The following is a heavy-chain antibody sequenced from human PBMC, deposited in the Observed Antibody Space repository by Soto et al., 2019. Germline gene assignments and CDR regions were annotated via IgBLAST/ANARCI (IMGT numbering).Heavy chain of an antibody. CDR3: ARGDCSTSCIIDY. Sequence: LGESLKISCKGSGYSFTSYWIVWVRQMPGKGLEWMGIIYPGDSDTRYSPSFQGQVTISADKSISTAYLQWSSLKASDTAMYYCARGDCSTSCIIDYWGQGTLVTVSS. J-gene: IGHJ4*02. D-gene: IGHD2-2*01. CDR2: IYPGDSDT. V-gene: IGHV5-51*01. CDR1: GYSFTSYW.